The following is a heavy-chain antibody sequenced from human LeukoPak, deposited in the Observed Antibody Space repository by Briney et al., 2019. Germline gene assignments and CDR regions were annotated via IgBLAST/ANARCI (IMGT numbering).Heavy chain of an antibody. CDR1: GFTFSSYS. D-gene: IGHD5-24*01. V-gene: IGHV3-21*01. Sequence: GGSLRLSCAASGFTFSSYSMNWVRQAPGKGLEWVSSISSSSSYIYYADSVKGRFTISRDNAKNSLYLQMNSLRAEDTAVYYCTRGDGYNPYYFDYWGQGTLVTVSS. CDR3: TRGDGYNPYYFDY. CDR2: ISSSSSYI. J-gene: IGHJ4*02.